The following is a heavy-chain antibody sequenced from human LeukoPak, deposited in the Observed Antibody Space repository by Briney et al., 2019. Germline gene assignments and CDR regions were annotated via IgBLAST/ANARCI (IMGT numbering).Heavy chain of an antibody. CDR1: GFTFSSYG. J-gene: IGHJ4*02. CDR2: IWYDGSNK. Sequence: GGSLRLSCAASGFTFSSYGMHWVRQAPGKGLEWVAVIWYDGSNKYYADSVKGRFAISRDNSKNTLYLQMNSLRAEDTAVYYCAKDRSSGWYGKYYFDYWGQGTLVTVSS. CDR3: AKDRSSGWYGKYYFDY. V-gene: IGHV3-30*02. D-gene: IGHD6-19*01.